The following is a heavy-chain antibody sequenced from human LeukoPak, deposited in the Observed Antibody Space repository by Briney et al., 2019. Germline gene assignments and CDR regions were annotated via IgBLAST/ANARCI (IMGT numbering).Heavy chain of an antibody. Sequence: GGSLRLSCAASGFTFSSYSMTWVRQAPGKGLEWVSSISTSSSYIYYADSVKGRFTISRDNAKKSLYLQMNSLKTEDTAVYYCTTDPGWPGSYWGQGTLLTVSS. J-gene: IGHJ4*02. CDR1: GFTFSSYS. CDR3: TTDPGWPGSY. V-gene: IGHV3-21*03. D-gene: IGHD1-26*01. CDR2: ISTSSSYI.